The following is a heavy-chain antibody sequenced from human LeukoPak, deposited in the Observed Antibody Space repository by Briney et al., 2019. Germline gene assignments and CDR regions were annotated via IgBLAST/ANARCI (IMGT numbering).Heavy chain of an antibody. V-gene: IGHV4-59*01. D-gene: IGHD6-6*01. CDR2: IYYSGST. CDR3: ARDRSSSSVHYDAFDI. CDR1: GGSISSYY. J-gene: IGHJ3*02. Sequence: PSETLSLTCTVSGGSISSYYWSWIRQPPGKGLEWIGYIYYSGSTNYNPSLKSRVTISVDTSKNQFSLKLSSVTAADTAVYYCARDRSSSSVHYDAFDIWGQGTMVTVSS.